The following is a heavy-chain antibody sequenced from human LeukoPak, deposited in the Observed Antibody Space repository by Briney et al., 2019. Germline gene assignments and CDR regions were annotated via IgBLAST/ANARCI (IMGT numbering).Heavy chain of an antibody. CDR2: IYSGGST. Sequence: GGSLRLSCAASGFTFSSNYMSWVRQAPGKGLEWVSVIYSGGSTYYADSVKGRFTISRDNSKNTLYLQMNSLRAEDTAVYYCARDGGGYSGYDYWGQGTLVTVSS. CDR3: ARDGGGYSGYDY. D-gene: IGHD5-12*01. CDR1: GFTFSSNY. J-gene: IGHJ4*02. V-gene: IGHV3-66*01.